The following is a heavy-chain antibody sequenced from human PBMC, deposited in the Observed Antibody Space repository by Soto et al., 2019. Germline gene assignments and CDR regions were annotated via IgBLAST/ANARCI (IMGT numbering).Heavy chain of an antibody. CDR2: INQDGSEK. CDR1: GFTFSTYW. J-gene: IGHJ6*03. Sequence: PGGSLRLSCAASGFTFSTYWMSWVRQAPGKGLEWVANINQDGSEKFYVDSVKGRFTISRDNAKNSLYLQMNSLRAEDTAVYYCARRSGLRFLEWLSNFHYYMDVWGKGATVTVSS. CDR3: ARRSGLRFLEWLSNFHYYMDV. D-gene: IGHD3-3*01. V-gene: IGHV3-7*01.